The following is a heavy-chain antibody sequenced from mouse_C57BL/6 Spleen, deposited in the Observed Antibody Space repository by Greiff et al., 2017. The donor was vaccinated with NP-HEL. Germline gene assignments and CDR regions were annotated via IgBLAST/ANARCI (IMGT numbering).Heavy chain of an antibody. D-gene: IGHD1-1*01. CDR2: ISSGGDYI. Sequence: DVQLVESGEGLVKPGGSLKLSCAASGFTFSSYAMSWVRQTPEKRLEWVAYISSGGDYIYYADTVKGRFTISRDNARNTLYLQMSSLKSEDTAMYYCTRDRDYGTRGAMDYWGQGTSVTVSS. CDR3: TRDRDYGTRGAMDY. J-gene: IGHJ4*01. CDR1: GFTFSSYA. V-gene: IGHV5-9-1*02.